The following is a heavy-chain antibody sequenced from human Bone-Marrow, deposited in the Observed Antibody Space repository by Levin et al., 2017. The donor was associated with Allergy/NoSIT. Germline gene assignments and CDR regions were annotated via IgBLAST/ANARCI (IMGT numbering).Heavy chain of an antibody. V-gene: IGHV4-34*01. CDR2: INHSGST. J-gene: IGHJ6*03. CDR1: GGSLNSHY. D-gene: IGHD2-21*01. CDR3: ARGSDIVVLSAAARYFYMDV. Sequence: PSETLSLTCAVYGGSLNSHYWTWIRQTPGAGLEWIGEINHSGSTNFNPSLKSRVSISIDTSKKQFSLKMTSLTSADTATYFCARGSDIVVLSAAARYFYMDVWGAGTTVAVSS.